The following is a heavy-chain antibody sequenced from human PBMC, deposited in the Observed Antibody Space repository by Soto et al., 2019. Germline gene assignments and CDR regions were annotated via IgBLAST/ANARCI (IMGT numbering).Heavy chain of an antibody. J-gene: IGHJ6*02. CDR2: IYSGDSDT. D-gene: IGHD3-3*02. V-gene: IGHV5-51*01. CDR3: ARTLASHSHPFYYYGMDV. Sequence: GESLKISCKGSGYSFTSYWIGWVRQMPGKGLEWMGIIYSGDSDTRYIPSFQGQVTISADNSISTAYLQWSSLKASDTAMYYCARTLASHSHPFYYYGMDVWGQGTTVTVSS. CDR1: GYSFTSYW.